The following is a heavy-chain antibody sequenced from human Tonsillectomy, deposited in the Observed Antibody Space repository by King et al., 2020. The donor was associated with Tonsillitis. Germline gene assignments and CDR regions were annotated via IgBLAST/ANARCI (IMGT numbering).Heavy chain of an antibody. Sequence: VQLVESGGGVVQPGRSLRLSCAASGFTFSGHAMHWVRQAPGKGLEWVAVISHDGNNKFYGDSGKGRFTISRYTSKNTVYLQMNGLRLEDTAVYYCARDSIAPECYKTSCYDYWGQGTLVTVSS. CDR2: ISHDGNNK. J-gene: IGHJ4*02. D-gene: IGHD2-2*01. CDR3: ARDSIAPECYKTSCYDY. CDR1: GFTFSGHA. V-gene: IGHV3-30*01.